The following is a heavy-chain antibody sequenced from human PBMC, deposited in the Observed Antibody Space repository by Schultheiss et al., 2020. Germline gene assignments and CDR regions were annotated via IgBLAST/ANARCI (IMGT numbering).Heavy chain of an antibody. D-gene: IGHD5-12*01. J-gene: IGHJ6*02. CDR2: IYYSGST. CDR3: ARVCGYRSAGSRYYYGMDV. V-gene: IGHV4-59*08. CDR1: GGSISSYY. Sequence: SETLSLTCTVSGGSISSYYWSWIRQPPGKGLEWIGYIYYSGSTNYNPSLKSRVTISVDTSKNQFSLKLSSVTAADTAVYYCARVCGYRSAGSRYYYGMDVWGQGTTVNVSS.